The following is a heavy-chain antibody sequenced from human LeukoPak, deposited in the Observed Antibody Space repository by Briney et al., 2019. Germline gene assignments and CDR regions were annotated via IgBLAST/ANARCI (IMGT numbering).Heavy chain of an antibody. D-gene: IGHD4-17*01. V-gene: IGHV3-15*01. CDR1: GFTFTKAW. J-gene: IGHJ1*01. Sequence: PGGSLRLSCVASGFTFTKAWMSWVRQAPGKGLEWIARIKDGGGTTDYAAPVKGRFTISRDDSRNTVSLQMNSLNTEDIGVYYCTTDLGAYGGYLRNWGQGSLVTVSS. CDR3: TTDLGAYGGYLRN. CDR2: IKDGGGTT.